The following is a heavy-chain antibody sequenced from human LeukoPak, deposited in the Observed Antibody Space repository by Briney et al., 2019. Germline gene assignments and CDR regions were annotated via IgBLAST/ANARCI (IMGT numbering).Heavy chain of an antibody. CDR2: MNPNSGNT. CDR1: GYTFTSYD. V-gene: IGHV1-8*03. CDR3: ARAVRTRVPTGYYYYYMDV. D-gene: IGHD4/OR15-4a*01. J-gene: IGHJ6*03. Sequence: ASVKVSCKASGYTFTSYDINWVRQATGQGLEWMGWMNPNSGNTGYAQKFQGRVTITRNTSISTAYMELSSLRSEDTAVYYCARAVRTRVPTGYYYYYMDVWGKGTTVTVSS.